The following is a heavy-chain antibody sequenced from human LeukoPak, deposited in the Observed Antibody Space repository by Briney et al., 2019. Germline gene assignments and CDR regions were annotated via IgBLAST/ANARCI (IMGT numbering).Heavy chain of an antibody. CDR3: ARADYGDYGMDV. CDR2: IKMDGSST. CDR1: GFTFSAYS. V-gene: IGHV3-74*01. J-gene: IGHJ6*02. D-gene: IGHD4-17*01. Sequence: PGGSLRLSCAASGFTFSAYSMNWVRQAPGKGLLWVSRIKMDGSSTSYADSVKGRFTISRDNAKNTLYLQINSLRAEDTAVYYCARADYGDYGMDVWGQGTTVTVSS.